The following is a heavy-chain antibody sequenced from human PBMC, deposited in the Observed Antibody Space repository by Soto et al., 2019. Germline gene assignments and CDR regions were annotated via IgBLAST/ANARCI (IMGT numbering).Heavy chain of an antibody. CDR2: IIPIFGTA. D-gene: IGHD2-8*01. Sequence: QVQLVQSGAEVKKPGSSVKVSCKASGGTFSSYAISWVRQAPGQGLEWMGGIIPIFGTANYAQKFQGRVTITADESTSTADMELSSLISEDTAVYYCARARCHNGVCYEGFPHWGQGTLVTVSS. J-gene: IGHJ4*02. CDR1: GGTFSSYA. V-gene: IGHV1-69*01. CDR3: ARARCHNGVCYEGFPH.